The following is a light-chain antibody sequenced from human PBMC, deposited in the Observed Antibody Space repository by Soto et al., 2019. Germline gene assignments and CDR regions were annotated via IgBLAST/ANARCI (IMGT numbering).Light chain of an antibody. V-gene: IGKV1-33*01. CDR1: QDISNY. CDR2: DAS. CDR3: QQANSFPFT. Sequence: DIQMTQSPPSLSASVGDRVTITCQASQDISNYLNWYQQKLGKAPKLLIYDASNLETGVSSRFSGNGSGTDFTLTISSLQPEDFATYYCQQANSFPFTFGPGTKVDIK. J-gene: IGKJ3*01.